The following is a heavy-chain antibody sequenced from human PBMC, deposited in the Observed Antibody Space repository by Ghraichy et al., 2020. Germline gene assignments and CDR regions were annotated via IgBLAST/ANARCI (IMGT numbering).Heavy chain of an antibody. Sequence: SETLSLTCAVSGGSISSNNWWSWVRQPPGKGLEWLGEIYDSGSTTYNPSPKSRVTISVDRSKNQFSLKLSSVTAVDTAVYFCVVDHLTDYYNHYWGQGTLVTVSS. CDR1: GGSISSNNW. CDR3: VVDHLTDYYNHY. V-gene: IGHV4-4*02. CDR2: IYDSGST. D-gene: IGHD3-9*01. J-gene: IGHJ4*02.